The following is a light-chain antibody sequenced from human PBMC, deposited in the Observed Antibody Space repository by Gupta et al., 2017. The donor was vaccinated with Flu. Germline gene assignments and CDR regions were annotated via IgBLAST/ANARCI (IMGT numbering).Light chain of an antibody. CDR1: QSVNSN. J-gene: IGKJ4*01. CDR2: GAS. Sequence: EIEMTQSPATPSVSPGERATLSCRASQSVNSNLAWYQQKPGQATRLLIYGASTRTTSIPARFSGGGSGTEFTLTISSLQYEDFAVYYCQQYNNWPPFTFGRGTKVDIK. V-gene: IGKV3-15*01. CDR3: QQYNNWPPFT.